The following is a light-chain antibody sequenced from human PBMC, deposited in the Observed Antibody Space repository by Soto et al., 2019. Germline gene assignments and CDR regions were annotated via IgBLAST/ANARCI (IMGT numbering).Light chain of an antibody. CDR1: SSDVGSYNL. V-gene: IGLV2-23*02. CDR2: EVS. Sequence: QSALTQPASVSGSPGQSITISCTGTSSDVGSYNLVSWYQQHPGKAPKLTIYEVSKRHSGVSNRFSGSKSGNTASLTISGLQAEDEADYYCCSYAGSSTDVFGTGTKVPVL. J-gene: IGLJ1*01. CDR3: CSYAGSSTDV.